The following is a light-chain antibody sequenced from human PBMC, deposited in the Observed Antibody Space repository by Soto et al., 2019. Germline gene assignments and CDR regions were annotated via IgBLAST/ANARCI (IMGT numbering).Light chain of an antibody. J-gene: IGLJ3*02. Sequence: QSALTQPASVSGSPGQSITIPCTGTSSDVGSYNLVSWYQQRPGKAPKLMIYEVSKRPSGVSNRFSGSKSGNTASLTISGLQAEDESDYSCCSYAGSSTWVFGGGTKLTVL. CDR2: EVS. V-gene: IGLV2-23*02. CDR3: CSYAGSSTWV. CDR1: SSDVGSYNL.